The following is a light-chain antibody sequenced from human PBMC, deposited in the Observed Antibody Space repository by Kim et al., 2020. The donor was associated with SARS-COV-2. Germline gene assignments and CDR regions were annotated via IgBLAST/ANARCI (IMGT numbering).Light chain of an antibody. CDR3: QQYSIWPHT. V-gene: IGKV3-15*01. Sequence: IVMTQSPATLSVSPGERATLSCRASQSVSSSLAWYQQRPGQAPRLLIYGASTRATGIPARFSGSGSGTEFTLTISSLQSEDFAVYYCQQYSIWPHTFGGGTKVDIK. CDR1: QSVSSS. J-gene: IGKJ4*01. CDR2: GAS.